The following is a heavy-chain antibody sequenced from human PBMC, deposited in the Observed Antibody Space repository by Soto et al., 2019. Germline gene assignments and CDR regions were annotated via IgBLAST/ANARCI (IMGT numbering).Heavy chain of an antibody. CDR2: IIPILGIA. CDR1: RGTFSSYT. CDR3: ARAKYYDILTGNFQHSDY. V-gene: IGHV1-69*02. D-gene: IGHD3-9*01. Sequence: QVQLVQSGAEVKKPGSSVKVSCKASRGTFSSYTISWVRQAPGQGLEWMGRIIPILGIANYAQKFQGRVTITADKSTSTAYMELSSLRSEDTAVYYCARAKYYDILTGNFQHSDYWGQGTLVTVSS. J-gene: IGHJ4*02.